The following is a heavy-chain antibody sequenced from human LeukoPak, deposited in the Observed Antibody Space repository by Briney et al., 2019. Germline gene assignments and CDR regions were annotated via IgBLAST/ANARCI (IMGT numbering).Heavy chain of an antibody. CDR1: GFTSNKYW. D-gene: IGHD3-10*01. CDR2: INQDDSQI. Sequence: GGSLRLSCVTSGFTSNKYWLTWVRQPPGKGLERVANINQDDSQIYYLESVEGRFTITRDNAKNSLHLQMNSLRAEDTAIYYCARGYYYSGTYYLSFFDYWGQGTLVTVSS. V-gene: IGHV3-7*01. J-gene: IGHJ4*02. CDR3: ARGYYYSGTYYLSFFDY.